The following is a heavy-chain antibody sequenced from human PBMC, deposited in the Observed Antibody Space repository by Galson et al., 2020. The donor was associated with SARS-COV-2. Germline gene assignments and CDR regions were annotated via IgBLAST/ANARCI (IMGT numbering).Heavy chain of an antibody. CDR1: GGSISSGGYY. V-gene: IGHV4-31*03. Sequence: SETLSLTCTVSGGSISSGGYYWSWIRQHPGKGLEWIGYIYYSGSTYYNPSLKSRVTISVDTSKNQFSLKLSSVTAADTAVYYCARGPFYRSGGWFDPWGQGTLVTVSS. J-gene: IGHJ5*02. CDR3: ARGPFYRSGGWFDP. D-gene: IGHD3-10*01. CDR2: IYYSGST.